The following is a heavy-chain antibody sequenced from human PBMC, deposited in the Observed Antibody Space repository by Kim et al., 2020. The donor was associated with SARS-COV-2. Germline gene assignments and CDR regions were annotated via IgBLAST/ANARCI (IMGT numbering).Heavy chain of an antibody. Sequence: GGSLRLSCVASGFIFSGYSMNWVRQAPGKGLEWVSYISSSASTIYYADSVKGRFTISRDTAKNSLYLQMNSLRDEDTAVYYCARAYYYGLGTQGEGYWGQGTLVTVSS. J-gene: IGHJ4*02. CDR1: GFIFSGYS. CDR3: ARAYYYGLGTQGEGY. CDR2: ISSSASTI. D-gene: IGHD3-10*01. V-gene: IGHV3-48*02.